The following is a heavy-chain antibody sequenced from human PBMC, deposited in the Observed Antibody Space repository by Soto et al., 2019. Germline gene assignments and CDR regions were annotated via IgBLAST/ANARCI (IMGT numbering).Heavy chain of an antibody. Sequence: ASVKVSCKASGYTFTSYGISWVRQAPGQGLEWMGWISAYNGNTNYAQKLQGRVTMTTDTSTSTAYMELRSLRSDDTAVYYCARGLAVVVPAAMSPAPDYYMDVWGKGTTVTVSS. D-gene: IGHD2-2*01. V-gene: IGHV1-18*01. CDR3: ARGLAVVVPAAMSPAPDYYMDV. CDR1: GYTFTSYG. J-gene: IGHJ6*03. CDR2: ISAYNGNT.